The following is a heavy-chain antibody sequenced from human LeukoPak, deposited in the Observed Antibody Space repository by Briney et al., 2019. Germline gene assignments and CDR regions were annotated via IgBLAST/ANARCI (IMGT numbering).Heavy chain of an antibody. Sequence: PGGSLRLSCAASGFTFSSYGRHWVRQAPGKGLEWMAVIWYDGSNKYYADSVKGRFTISRDNSKNTLYLQMNSLRAEDTAVYYCARDTTSSGSYYALDYWGQGTLVTVSS. CDR2: IWYDGSNK. V-gene: IGHV3-33*01. CDR3: ARDTTSSGSYYALDY. J-gene: IGHJ4*02. D-gene: IGHD3-10*01. CDR1: GFTFSSYG.